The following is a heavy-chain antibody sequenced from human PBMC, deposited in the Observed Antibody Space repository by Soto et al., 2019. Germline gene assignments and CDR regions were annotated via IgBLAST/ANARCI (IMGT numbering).Heavy chain of an antibody. CDR1: GFTVSNNH. CDR2: VHGGGST. J-gene: IGHJ4*02. D-gene: IGHD3-16*01. CDR3: AGRLTTAASLDY. V-gene: IGHV3-53*01. Sequence: VQLVESGGGLIQPGGSLRLSCAASGFTVSNNHMTWVRQAAGKGLELVSFVHGGGSTSYADSVKGRFTISRDNSKNTLYLQMDSLRAADPAIYYCAGRLTTAASLDYWGRGTLVTVSS.